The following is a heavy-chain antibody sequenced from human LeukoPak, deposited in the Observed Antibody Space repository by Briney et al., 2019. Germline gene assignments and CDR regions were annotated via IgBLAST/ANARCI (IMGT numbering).Heavy chain of an antibody. CDR1: GFTFNNYA. J-gene: IGHJ4*02. Sequence: GGSLRLSCAASGFTFNNYAMSWVRQAPGKGLVWVSRISGDGTTINYADSVKGRFTISRDNAKETLYLQMDSLRAEDTAVYYCAGTWSFDYWGQGTLVTVSS. D-gene: IGHD2-15*01. CDR3: AGTWSFDY. V-gene: IGHV3-74*01. CDR2: ISGDGTTI.